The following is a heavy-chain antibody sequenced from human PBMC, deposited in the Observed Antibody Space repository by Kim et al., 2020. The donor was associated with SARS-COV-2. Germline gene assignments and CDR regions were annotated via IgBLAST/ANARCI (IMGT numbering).Heavy chain of an antibody. CDR2: INTGNGNT. Sequence: ASVKVSCKASGYMFTSNPIHWVRQAPGQRLEWMGWINTGNGNTKYSQKFQARVTITRDTSANTAYMELSSLRSEDTAVYYCARIRGYCGGDCYSGGFDIWGQGTMVTVSS. J-gene: IGHJ3*02. CDR3: ARIRGYCGGDCYSGGFDI. V-gene: IGHV1-3*04. CDR1: GYMFTSNP. D-gene: IGHD2-21*02.